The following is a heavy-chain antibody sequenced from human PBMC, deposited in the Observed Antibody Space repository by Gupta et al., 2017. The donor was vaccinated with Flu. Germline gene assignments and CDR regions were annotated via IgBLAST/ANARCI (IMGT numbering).Heavy chain of an antibody. Sequence: QVQLVQSGAEVKKPGASVKVSCKASGYTFTSYGISWVRQAPGQGLEWMGWISAYNGNTNYAQKLQGRVTMTTDTSTSTAYMELRSLRSDDTAVYYCAREGYYDILTGYPDYYYYGMDVWGQGTTVTVSS. D-gene: IGHD3-9*01. CDR3: AREGYYDILTGYPDYYYYGMDV. J-gene: IGHJ6*02. CDR1: GYTFTSYG. V-gene: IGHV1-18*01. CDR2: ISAYNGNT.